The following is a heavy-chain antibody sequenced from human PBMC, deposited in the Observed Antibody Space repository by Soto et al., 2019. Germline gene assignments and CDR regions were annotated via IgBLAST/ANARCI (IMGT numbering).Heavy chain of an antibody. Sequence: PSETLSLTCTVSGGSISYYYWSWIRQPPGKGLEWIGYFNYSGSTNYNPSLKSRVSISIATSKNHFSLKLSSVSAADTAVYYCASQDDILTGVDYWGQGTLVTVSS. V-gene: IGHV4-59*08. CDR2: FNYSGST. D-gene: IGHD3-9*01. CDR1: GGSISYYY. J-gene: IGHJ4*02. CDR3: ASQDDILTGVDY.